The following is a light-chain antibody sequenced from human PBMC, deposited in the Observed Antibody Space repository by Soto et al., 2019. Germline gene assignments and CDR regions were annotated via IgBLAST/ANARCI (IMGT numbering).Light chain of an antibody. Sequence: NFMLTQPHSVSESPGKTVTVSCTRRSGSIASNYVQWYQQRPGSAPTPVIYEDNERPSGVPDRFSGSIDSSSNSASLTISGLKTHDEVDYYCQSYQSGNVVFGGGTKLTVL. CDR2: EDN. J-gene: IGLJ2*01. CDR1: SGSIASNY. CDR3: QSYQSGNVV. V-gene: IGLV6-57*04.